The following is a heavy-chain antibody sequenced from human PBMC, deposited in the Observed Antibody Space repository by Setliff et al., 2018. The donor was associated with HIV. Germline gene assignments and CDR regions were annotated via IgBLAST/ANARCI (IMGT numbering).Heavy chain of an antibody. CDR3: ARGETPGWYYFH. V-gene: IGHV1-3*01. J-gene: IGHJ4*02. CDR1: GYTFSDHA. Sequence: RASVKVSCKASGYTFSDHAIHWVRQAPGQRPEWMGWIYPDSGETKYSEKIQGRVTITRDSSATTSYMELGSLKSEDTAIYYCARGETPGWYYFHWGQGTLVTVS. CDR2: IYPDSGET. D-gene: IGHD6-19*01.